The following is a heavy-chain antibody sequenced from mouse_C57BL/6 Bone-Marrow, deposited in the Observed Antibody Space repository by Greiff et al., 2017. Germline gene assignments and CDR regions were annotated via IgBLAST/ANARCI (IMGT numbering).Heavy chain of an antibody. J-gene: IGHJ1*03. CDR3: ARESFYYDYDGWYFDV. CDR2: IWSGGST. V-gene: IGHV2-2*01. Sequence: QVQLQQSGPGLVQPSQSLSITCPVSGFSLTSYGVHWVRQSPGKGLEWLGVIWSGGSTDSNAAFISRLSISKDNSKSQVFFKMNSLQADDTAIYYCARESFYYDYDGWYFDVWGTGTTVTVSS. CDR1: GFSLTSYG. D-gene: IGHD2-4*01.